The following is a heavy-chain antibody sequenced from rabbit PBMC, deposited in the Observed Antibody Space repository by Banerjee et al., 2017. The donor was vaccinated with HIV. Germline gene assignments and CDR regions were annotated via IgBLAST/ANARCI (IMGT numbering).Heavy chain of an antibody. CDR3: ARGGGGTTYPYGGMDL. V-gene: IGHV1S47*01. J-gene: IGHJ6*01. CDR2: IYNGDGST. Sequence: QEQLVESGGGLVKPGASLTLTCKASGFDFSSNAMCWVRQAPGKGPEWIACIYNGDGSTYYASWAKGRFTISKTSSTTVTLQMTSLTAADTATYFCARGGGGTTYPYGGMDLWGQGTLVTVS. CDR1: GFDFSSNA. D-gene: IGHD7-1*01.